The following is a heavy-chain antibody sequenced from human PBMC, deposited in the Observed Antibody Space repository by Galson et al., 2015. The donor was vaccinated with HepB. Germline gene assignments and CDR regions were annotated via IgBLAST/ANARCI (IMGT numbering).Heavy chain of an antibody. J-gene: IGHJ4*02. CDR2: ISSSSSTI. CDR3: ARVVRRDGYNLDY. Sequence: SLRLSCAASGFTFSSYSMNWVRQAPGKGLEWVSYISSSSSTIYYADSVKGRFTISRDNAKNSLYLQMNSLRDEDTAVYYCARVVRRDGYNLDYWGQGTLVTVSS. CDR1: GFTFSSYS. V-gene: IGHV3-48*02. D-gene: IGHD5-24*01.